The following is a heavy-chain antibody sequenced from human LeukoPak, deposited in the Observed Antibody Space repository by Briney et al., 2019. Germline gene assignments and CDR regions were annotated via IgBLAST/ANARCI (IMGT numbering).Heavy chain of an antibody. Sequence: PGGSLRLSCAASGFIFSNYEMNWVRQAPGKGLEWVSYINPSGSTIYYADSVKGRFTMSRDNAKNSLYLQMNSLRAEDTAVYYCAREKEGYCSRTSCYLDYYYYYMDVWGKGTTVTISS. D-gene: IGHD2-2*01. CDR1: GFIFSNYE. V-gene: IGHV3-48*03. CDR2: INPSGSTI. CDR3: AREKEGYCSRTSCYLDYYYYYMDV. J-gene: IGHJ6*03.